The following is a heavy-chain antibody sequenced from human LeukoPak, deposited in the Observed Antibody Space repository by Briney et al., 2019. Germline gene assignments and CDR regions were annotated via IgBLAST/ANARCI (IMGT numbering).Heavy chain of an antibody. CDR1: GFTFSSYA. J-gene: IGHJ4*01. CDR2: ISGSGGST. CDR3: AXXXXXXXXXXXY. V-gene: IGHV3-23*01. Sequence: GGSLRLSCAASGFTFSSYAMSWVRQAPGKGLEWVSAISGSGGSTYYADSVKGRFTISRDNSKNTLYLQMNSLRAEDTAVYYXAXXXXXXXXXXXYWGXXTLVTVX.